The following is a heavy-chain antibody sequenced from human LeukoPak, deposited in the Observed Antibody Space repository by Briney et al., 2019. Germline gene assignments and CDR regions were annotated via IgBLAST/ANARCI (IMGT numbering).Heavy chain of an antibody. CDR2: ISYDGSNK. D-gene: IGHD3-10*01. CDR3: AKDYYYCSGSSLGFWGWFDP. V-gene: IGHV3-30*18. Sequence: PGGPLSLSCAASGFTFSSYGMQGVRLPPARGLEWVAVISYDGSNKYYADSVKGRFTTSRDNSKNTLYLQMNSLRAEDTAVYYCAKDYYYCSGSSLGFWGWFDPWGQGTLVTVSS. J-gene: IGHJ5*02. CDR1: GFTFSSYG.